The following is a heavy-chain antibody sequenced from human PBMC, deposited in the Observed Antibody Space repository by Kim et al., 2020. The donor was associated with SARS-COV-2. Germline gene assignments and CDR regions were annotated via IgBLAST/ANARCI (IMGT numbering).Heavy chain of an antibody. J-gene: IGHJ3*02. Sequence: GGSLRLSCAASGFTFSDYYMSWIRQAPGKGLEWVSYISSSGSTIYYADSVKGRFTISRDNAKNSLYLQMNSLRAEDTAVYYCATQLLWFGELFTAFDIWGQGTMVTVSS. CDR3: ATQLLWFGELFTAFDI. D-gene: IGHD3-10*01. CDR1: GFTFSDYY. V-gene: IGHV3-11*01. CDR2: ISSSGSTI.